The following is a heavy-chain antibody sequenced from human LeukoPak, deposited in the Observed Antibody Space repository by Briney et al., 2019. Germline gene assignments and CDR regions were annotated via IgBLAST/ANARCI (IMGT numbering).Heavy chain of an antibody. CDR3: ASVYSSGYGQPPYYFDY. CDR2: IAEDGKTT. Sequence: GGSLRLSCAASGFTFSIYGTHWVRQAPGKGLEWVAVIAEDGKTTYYADSVKGRFTISRDNSKNTLYLQMNSLRAEDTAVYYCASVYSSGYGQPPYYFDYWGQGTLVTVSS. J-gene: IGHJ4*02. V-gene: IGHV3-30*03. D-gene: IGHD3-22*01. CDR1: GFTFSIYG.